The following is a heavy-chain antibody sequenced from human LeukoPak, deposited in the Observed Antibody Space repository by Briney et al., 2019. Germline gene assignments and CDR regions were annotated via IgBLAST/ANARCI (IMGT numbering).Heavy chain of an antibody. D-gene: IGHD4-17*01. Sequence: GGSLRLSCAASGFTFSSYGMHWVRQAPGKGLEWVAVIWYDGSNKYYADSVKGRFTISRDNSKNTLYLQMNSLRAEDTAVYYCAKDRYGYGDLFDYWGQGTLVTVSS. V-gene: IGHV3-33*06. CDR1: GFTFSSYG. J-gene: IGHJ4*02. CDR3: AKDRYGYGDLFDY. CDR2: IWYDGSNK.